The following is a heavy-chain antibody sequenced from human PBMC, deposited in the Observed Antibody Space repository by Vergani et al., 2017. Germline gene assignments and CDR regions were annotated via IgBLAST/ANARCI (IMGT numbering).Heavy chain of an antibody. D-gene: IGHD4-17*01. CDR1: GGSFSGYY. CDR2: INHSGST. Sequence: QVQLQQWGAGLLKPSETLSLTRAVYGGSFSGYYWSWIRQPPGKGLEWIGEINHSGSTYYNPSLKSRLTISVDTSKNQFSLNLSSVTAADTAVYYCARDSRSDYGFDYWGQGTLVTVSS. J-gene: IGHJ4*02. V-gene: IGHV4-34*01. CDR3: ARDSRSDYGFDY.